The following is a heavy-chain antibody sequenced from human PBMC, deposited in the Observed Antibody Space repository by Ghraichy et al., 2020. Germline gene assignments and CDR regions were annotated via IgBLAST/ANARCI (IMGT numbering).Heavy chain of an antibody. D-gene: IGHD4-17*01. Sequence: GGSLRLSCAASGFTFSSYAMSWVRQAPGKGLEWVSAISGSGGSTYYADSVKGRFTISRDNSKNTLYLQMNSLRAEDTAVYYCARSGPVYGDAQNDAFDIWGQGTMVTVSS. CDR2: ISGSGGST. CDR1: GFTFSSYA. V-gene: IGHV3-23*01. J-gene: IGHJ3*02. CDR3: ARSGPVYGDAQNDAFDI.